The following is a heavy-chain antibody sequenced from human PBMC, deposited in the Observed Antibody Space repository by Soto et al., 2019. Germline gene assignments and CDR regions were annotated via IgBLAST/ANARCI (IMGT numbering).Heavy chain of an antibody. V-gene: IGHV3-49*04. J-gene: IGHJ4*02. CDR3: TRDPLTPEDGILFDY. Sequence: GGSLRLSCTGSGFSFGDYAVSWVRQAPGKGLEWVGLIRGRPDGGTTEYAASVKGRFTISRDDSGSIAYLQMNSLRTEDTAFYYCTRDPLTPEDGILFDYWGQGTLVTVSS. CDR2: IRGRPDGGTT. CDR1: GFSFGDYA. D-gene: IGHD6-13*01.